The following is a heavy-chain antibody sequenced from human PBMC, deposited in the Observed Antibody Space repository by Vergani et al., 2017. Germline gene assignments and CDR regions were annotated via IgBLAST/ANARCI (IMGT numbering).Heavy chain of an antibody. V-gene: IGHV4-61*02. CDR2: IYVSGIN. CDR1: GASINNDFYY. D-gene: IGHD4-23*01. Sequence: QVQLQESGPGLVKPSQTLSLTCTVSGASINNDFYYWHWIRQPAGKGLEWIGRIYVSGINDYNSSLQSRVSMSVDTSKNQFSLTLTSVTAADTAVYYCARDSKQLRPRAFDLWVQGTMVTVSS. CDR3: ARDSKQLRPRAFDL. J-gene: IGHJ3*01.